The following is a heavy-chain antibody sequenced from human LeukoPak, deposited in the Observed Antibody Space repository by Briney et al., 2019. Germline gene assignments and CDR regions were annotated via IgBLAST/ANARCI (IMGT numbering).Heavy chain of an antibody. CDR2: ISGTGANT. CDR3: AYADNNGWYYFDY. Sequence: GGSLRLSCAVSGFTFSSYAMTWVRQAPGKGLEWVSAISGTGANTYYADSVKGRFTTSRDNPRSMLYLQMNSLSNEDTAVYYCAYADNNGWYYFDYWGQGTLVTVSS. D-gene: IGHD6-19*01. CDR1: GFTFSSYA. V-gene: IGHV3-23*01. J-gene: IGHJ4*02.